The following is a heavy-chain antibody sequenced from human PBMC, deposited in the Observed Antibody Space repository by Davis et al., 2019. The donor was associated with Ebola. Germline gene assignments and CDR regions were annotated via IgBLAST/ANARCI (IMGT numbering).Heavy chain of an antibody. CDR3: ARRVRLSYWYFDL. V-gene: IGHV5-51*01. J-gene: IGHJ2*01. CDR1: GFRFSSHW. CDR2: IYPGDSDT. Sequence: GESLKISCTDSGFRFSSHWIAWVRQMPGKGLEWMGIIYPGDSDTRYSPSFQGQVTISADKSISTAYLQWSSLKASDTAMYYCARRVRLSYWYFDLWGRGTLVTVSS. D-gene: IGHD2-21*01.